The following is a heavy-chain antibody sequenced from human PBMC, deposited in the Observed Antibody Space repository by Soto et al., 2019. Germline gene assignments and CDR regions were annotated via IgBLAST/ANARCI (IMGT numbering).Heavy chain of an antibody. V-gene: IGHV1-69*01. CDR2: VIPIFSIM. CDR1: GGTLSNYA. D-gene: IGHD3-3*01. Sequence: QVQLVQSGAEVKKPGSSVKVSCKACGGTLSNYAIAWVRLAPGQGLEWVGGVIPIFSIMKYSQKFQDRVTFTADDSTNTAYMELSSLTSEATAVYYCARGRTIFGVVNFDYWGQGTLVTVSS. J-gene: IGHJ4*02. CDR3: ARGRTIFGVVNFDY.